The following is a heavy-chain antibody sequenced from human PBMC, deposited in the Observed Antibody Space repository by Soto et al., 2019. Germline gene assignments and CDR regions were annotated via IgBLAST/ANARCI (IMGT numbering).Heavy chain of an antibody. Sequence: SETLSLTCTVSGGSISSYYWSWIRQPPGKGLEWIGYIYYSGSTNYNPSLKSRVTISVDTSKNQFSLKLSSVTAADTAVYYCARTGFSGWNYFDYWGQGTLVTVSS. D-gene: IGHD6-19*01. CDR2: IYYSGST. V-gene: IGHV4-59*01. J-gene: IGHJ4*02. CDR3: ARTGFSGWNYFDY. CDR1: GGSISSYY.